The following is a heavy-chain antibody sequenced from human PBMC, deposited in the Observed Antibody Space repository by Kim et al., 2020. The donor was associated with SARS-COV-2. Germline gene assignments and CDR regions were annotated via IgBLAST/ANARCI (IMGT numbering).Heavy chain of an antibody. J-gene: IGHJ4*02. V-gene: IGHV3-23*01. D-gene: IGHD3-10*01. CDR3: AKDSSPVLWFGELSFDY. Sequence: VKGRFTISRDNPKTTLYLQMNSLGAEDTDVYYCAKDSSPVLWFGELSFDYWGQGTLVTVSS.